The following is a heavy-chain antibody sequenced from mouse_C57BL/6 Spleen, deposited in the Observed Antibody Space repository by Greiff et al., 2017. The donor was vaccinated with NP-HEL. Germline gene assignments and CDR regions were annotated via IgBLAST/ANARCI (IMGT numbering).Heavy chain of an antibody. J-gene: IGHJ3*01. CDR3: AIEIEITTVVARGFAY. CDR2: IHPSDSDT. V-gene: IGHV1-74*01. CDR1: GYTFTSYW. D-gene: IGHD1-1*01. Sequence: QVHVKQPGAELVKPGASVKVSCKASGYTFTSYWMPWVKQRPGPGLEWIGRIHPSDSDTNYNQKFKGKATLTVDKSSSTAYMQLSSLTSEDSAVYYCAIEIEITTVVARGFAYWGQGTLVTVSA.